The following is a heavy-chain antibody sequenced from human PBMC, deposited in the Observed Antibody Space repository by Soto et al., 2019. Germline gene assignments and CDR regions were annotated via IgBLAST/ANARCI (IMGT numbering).Heavy chain of an antibody. CDR3: AKDKGTWVLRYFDWLSPGDY. CDR1: GFTFSSYG. V-gene: IGHV3-30*18. J-gene: IGHJ4*02. D-gene: IGHD3-9*01. CDR2: ISYDGSNK. Sequence: QVQLVESGGGVVQPGRSLRLSCAASGFTFSSYGMHWVRQAPGKGLEWVAVISYDGSNKYYADSVKGRFTISRDNSKNTLYLKMNSLRAEDTAVYYCAKDKGTWVLRYFDWLSPGDYWGQGTLVTVSS.